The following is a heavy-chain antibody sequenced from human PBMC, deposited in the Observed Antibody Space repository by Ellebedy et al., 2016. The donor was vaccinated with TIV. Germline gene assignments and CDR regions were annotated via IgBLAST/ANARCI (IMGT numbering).Heavy chain of an antibody. Sequence: SETLSLXCTVSGGSISSYYWSWIRQPPGKGLEWIGYIYYSGSTNYNPSLKSRVTISVDTSKNQFSLKLSSVTAADTAVYYCARGAVVVVVAATYYYYYGMDVWGQGTTVTVSS. CDR2: IYYSGST. V-gene: IGHV4-59*12. CDR1: GGSISSYY. D-gene: IGHD2-15*01. J-gene: IGHJ6*02. CDR3: ARGAVVVVVAATYYYYYGMDV.